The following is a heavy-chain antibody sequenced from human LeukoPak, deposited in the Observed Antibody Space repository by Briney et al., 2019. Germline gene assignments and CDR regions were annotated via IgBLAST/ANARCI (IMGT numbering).Heavy chain of an antibody. D-gene: IGHD6-13*01. Sequence: GGSLRLSCVATGFSVSDNYMNWVRQAPEKGLQWLSVIYSGGFTYYADSVRGRFTMSRDESKNTIYLQMNSLRVDDTGFYYCARDGSISRTFFFASWGKGALVTVPS. J-gene: IGHJ5*01. CDR2: IYSGGFT. CDR3: ARDGSISRTFFFAS. V-gene: IGHV3-66*01. CDR1: GFSVSDNY.